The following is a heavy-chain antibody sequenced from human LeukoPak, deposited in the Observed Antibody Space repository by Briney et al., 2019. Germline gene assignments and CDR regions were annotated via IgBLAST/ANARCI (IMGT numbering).Heavy chain of an antibody. V-gene: IGHV3-48*03. CDR3: ARVWGFDY. J-gene: IGHJ4*02. CDR1: GFTFSNYE. CDR2: INSGGSTI. Sequence: GGSLRLSCAASGFTFSNYEMSWVRQAPGKGLEWVSYINSGGSTIYYADSVKGRFTISRDNAKNSLYLQMNSLRSEDTAVYYRARVWGFDYWGQGILVTVSS. D-gene: IGHD7-27*01.